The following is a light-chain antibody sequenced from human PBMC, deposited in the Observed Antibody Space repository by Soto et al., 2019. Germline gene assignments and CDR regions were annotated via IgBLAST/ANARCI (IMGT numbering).Light chain of an antibody. CDR3: SLSRRSSTL. CDR1: SSDLGSNNR. J-gene: IGLJ1*01. CDR2: EVS. Sequence: QSVLTQPPSVSGSPGQSVTISCTGTSSDLGSNNRVSWYQQPPGTAPKLIIYEVSNRPSGVPDRFSGSKSGITASLTISGLQTDDEDDYYCSLSRRSSTLFGTGTKVTVL. V-gene: IGLV2-18*01.